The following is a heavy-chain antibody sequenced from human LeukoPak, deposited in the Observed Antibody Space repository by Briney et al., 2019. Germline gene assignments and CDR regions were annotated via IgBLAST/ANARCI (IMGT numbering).Heavy chain of an antibody. J-gene: IGHJ4*02. CDR3: ARGHYYYDSLYYFDY. CDR1: GFTFSSYA. Sequence: GGSLRLSCAASGFTFSSYAMHWVRQAPGKGLEWVAVISYDGSNKYYADSVKGRFTISRDNSKNTLYLQMNSLRAEDTAVYYCARGHYYYDSLYYFDYWGQGTLVTVSS. V-gene: IGHV3-30-3*01. CDR2: ISYDGSNK. D-gene: IGHD3-22*01.